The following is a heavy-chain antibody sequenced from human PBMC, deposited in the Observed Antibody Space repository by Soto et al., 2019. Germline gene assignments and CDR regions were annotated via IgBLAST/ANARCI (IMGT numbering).Heavy chain of an antibody. J-gene: IGHJ4*02. D-gene: IGHD3-3*01. V-gene: IGHV4-34*01. CDR3: ANTYYNFWSGFYRGYYFDY. CDR1: GGSFSGYY. CDR2: INNSGST. Sequence: QVHLQQWGAGLLKPSETLSLTCAVYGGSFSGYYWSWIRQPPGKGLEWIGEINNSGSTNYNPSLKSRVTISVDTSKNQFSLKLSSVTAADTAVYFCANTYYNFWSGFYRGYYFDYWGQGTLVSVSS.